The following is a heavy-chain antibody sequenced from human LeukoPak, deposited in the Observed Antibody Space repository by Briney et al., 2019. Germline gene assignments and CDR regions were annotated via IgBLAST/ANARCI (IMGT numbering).Heavy chain of an antibody. D-gene: IGHD4-11*01. J-gene: IGHJ4*02. Sequence: PGGSLRLSCAASGFTFSSYWMHWVRQAPGKGLVWVSRISSDGSSTSYADSVKGRFTISRDNAKNTLYLQMNSLRAEDTAVYYCARAPRLHDFDYWGQGTLVTVSS. CDR3: ARAPRLHDFDY. CDR1: GFTFSSYW. CDR2: ISSDGSST. V-gene: IGHV3-74*01.